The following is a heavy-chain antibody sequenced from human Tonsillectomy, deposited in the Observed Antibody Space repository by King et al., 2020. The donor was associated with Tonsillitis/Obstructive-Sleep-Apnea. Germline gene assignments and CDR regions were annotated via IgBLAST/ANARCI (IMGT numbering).Heavy chain of an antibody. CDR2: IWYDGSYK. V-gene: IGHV3-33*01. CDR3: ARALWHGYGDSAGSYFDY. J-gene: IGHJ4*02. Sequence: VQLVESGGGVVQPGRSLRLSCAASGFIFSTYAMHWVRQAPGKGLEWVAVIWYDGSYKNYADSVKGRFTISRDNSKNTLYLQMNSLRAEDTAVYFCARALWHGYGDSAGSYFDYWGQGTLVTVSS. D-gene: IGHD4-17*01. CDR1: GFIFSTYA.